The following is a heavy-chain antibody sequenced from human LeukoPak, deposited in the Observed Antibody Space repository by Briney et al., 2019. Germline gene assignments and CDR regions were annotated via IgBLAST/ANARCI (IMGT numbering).Heavy chain of an antibody. CDR3: ARDGPLAGMDV. V-gene: IGHV4-30-4*01. CDR2: IYYSGST. J-gene: IGHJ6*02. CDR1: GGSISSGVYY. Sequence: SETLSLTCTVSGGSISSGVYYWSWIRQPPGMGLEWIGYIYYSGSTYYNPSLKSRVTISVDTSKNQFSLKLSSVTAADTAVYYCARDGPLAGMDVWGQGPRSPSP.